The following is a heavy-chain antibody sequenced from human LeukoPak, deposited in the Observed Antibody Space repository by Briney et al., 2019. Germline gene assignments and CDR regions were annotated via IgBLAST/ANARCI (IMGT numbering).Heavy chain of an antibody. CDR2: IDWDDDK. CDR3: ARISGGNSGLFDY. V-gene: IGHV2-70*01. CDR1: GFSLRASGMC. D-gene: IGHD4-23*01. J-gene: IGHJ4*02. Sequence: SGPTLIHPSQTLTLTFTFSGFSLRASGMCVSWIRHPPGKALEWLALIDWDDDKYYSTSLKTRLTISKDTSKNQVVLTMTNMDPVDTATYYCARISGGNSGLFDYWGQGTLVTVSS.